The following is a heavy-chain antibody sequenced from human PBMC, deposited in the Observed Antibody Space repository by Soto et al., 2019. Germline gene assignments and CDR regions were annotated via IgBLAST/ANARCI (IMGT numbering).Heavy chain of an antibody. D-gene: IGHD4-17*01. CDR3: ARHTDYGDYFDY. J-gene: IGHJ4*02. Sequence: PDTLFPPSTVSGVPPRRGDRGRFLQHPGKGLEWIGYIYYSGRTNYNPSLKSRVTISVDTSKNQFSLKLSSVTAADTAVYYCARHTDYGDYFDYWGQGTLVTVSS. V-gene: IGHV4-59*01. CDR1: GVPPRRGD. CDR2: IYYSGRT.